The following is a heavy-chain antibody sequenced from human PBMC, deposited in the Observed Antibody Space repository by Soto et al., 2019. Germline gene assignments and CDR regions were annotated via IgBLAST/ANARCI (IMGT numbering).Heavy chain of an antibody. CDR3: ARERWLQEAYYYYGMDV. J-gene: IGHJ6*02. Sequence: SSLKGSCKASGGTFSSYAISWVRQAPGQGLEWMGGIIPIFGTANYARKFQGRVTITADESTSTAYMELSSLRSEDTAVYYCARERWLQEAYYYYGMDVWGQGTTVTVSS. CDR2: IIPIFGTA. V-gene: IGHV1-69*13. D-gene: IGHD5-12*01. CDR1: GGTFSSYA.